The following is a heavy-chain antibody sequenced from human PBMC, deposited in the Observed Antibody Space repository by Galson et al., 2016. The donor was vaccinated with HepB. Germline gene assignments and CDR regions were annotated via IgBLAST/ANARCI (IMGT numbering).Heavy chain of an antibody. CDR1: GFSFSIYS. Sequence: SLRLSCAASGFSFSIYSMNWVRQAPGKGLEWVSSISSSNTYIDYADSVKGRFTISRDNAKNSLYPQMSSLRGEDTAFYYCAKSYGSGSRWPLEYWGQGTLVTVSS. CDR2: ISSSNTYI. V-gene: IGHV3-21*04. CDR3: AKSYGSGSRWPLEY. D-gene: IGHD3-10*01. J-gene: IGHJ4*02.